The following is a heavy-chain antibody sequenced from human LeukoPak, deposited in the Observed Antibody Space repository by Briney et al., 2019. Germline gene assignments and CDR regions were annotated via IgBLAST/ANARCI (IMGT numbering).Heavy chain of an antibody. Sequence: ASVKVSCKASGYTFTGYYMHWVRQAPGQGLEWMGWINPNSGGTNYAQKLQGRVTMTTDTSTSTAYMELRSLRSDDTAVYYYARGRGAIYAFDIWGQGTMVTVSS. J-gene: IGHJ3*02. CDR3: ARGRGAIYAFDI. CDR1: GYTFTGYY. V-gene: IGHV1-2*02. D-gene: IGHD3-10*01. CDR2: INPNSGGT.